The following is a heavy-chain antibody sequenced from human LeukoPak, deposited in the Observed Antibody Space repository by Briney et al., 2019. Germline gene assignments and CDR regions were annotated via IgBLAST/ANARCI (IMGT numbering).Heavy chain of an antibody. Sequence: PGGSLRPSCAASGFTFSNYVMNWVRQAPGKGLEWIAYISHTGTTIYYADSVKGRFTISRDNAKNSLFLQMNSLRAEDTAVYYCARDGTTSMSNYYYAMDVWGQGTTVTVSS. V-gene: IGHV3-48*03. CDR2: ISHTGTTI. CDR3: ARDGTTSMSNYYYAMDV. D-gene: IGHD4-11*01. J-gene: IGHJ6*02. CDR1: GFTFSNYV.